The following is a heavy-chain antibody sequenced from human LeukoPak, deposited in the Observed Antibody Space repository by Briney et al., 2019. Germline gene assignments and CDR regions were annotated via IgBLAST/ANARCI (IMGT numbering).Heavy chain of an antibody. V-gene: IGHV4-4*02. CDR1: GGSISSSHW. CDR2: IYHSGIT. J-gene: IGHJ5*02. Sequence: SGTLSLTCAVSGGSISSSHWWSWVRQPPGKGLEWIADIYHSGITNYNPSLKSRVTISVDTSKNQFSLKLSSVTAADTAVYYCARGAGDYWFDPWGQGTLVTVSS. CDR3: ARGAGDYWFDP. D-gene: IGHD2-21*02.